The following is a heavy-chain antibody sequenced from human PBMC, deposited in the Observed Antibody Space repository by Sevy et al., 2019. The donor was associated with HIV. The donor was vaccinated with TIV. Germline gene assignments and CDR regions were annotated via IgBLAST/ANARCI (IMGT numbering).Heavy chain of an antibody. Sequence: ASVKVSCKPSGYTFTTYGITWVRQAPGQGLEWMGWINTYNGNTNYAQKFQGRVTMTRDTSTSTAYMELGSLTSDETAVYYCARKKNLGEPSDPWGQGTLVTVSS. J-gene: IGHJ5*02. D-gene: IGHD3-16*01. CDR3: ARKKNLGEPSDP. CDR1: GYTFTTYG. V-gene: IGHV1-18*01. CDR2: INTYNGNT.